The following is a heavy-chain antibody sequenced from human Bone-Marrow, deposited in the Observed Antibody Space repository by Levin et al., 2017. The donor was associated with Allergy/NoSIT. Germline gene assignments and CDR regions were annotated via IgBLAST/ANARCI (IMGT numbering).Heavy chain of an antibody. Sequence: GGSLRLSCAISGFTFSTYAMHWVRQAPGKGLEWVSVISYDESHIYHADSVKGRFTISRDNSKNTLYLHMNSLRAEDTAVYYCVRDGFCTNGGSFGPLDNWGQRTL. CDR3: VRDGFCTNGGSFGPLDN. J-gene: IGHJ4*02. CDR2: ISYDESHI. D-gene: IGHD2-8*01. V-gene: IGHV3-30*04. CDR1: GFTFSTYA.